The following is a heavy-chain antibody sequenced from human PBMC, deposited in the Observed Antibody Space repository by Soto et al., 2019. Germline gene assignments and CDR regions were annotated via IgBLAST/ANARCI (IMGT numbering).Heavy chain of an antibody. V-gene: IGHV3-15*01. D-gene: IGHD4-17*01. CDR1: GFTFSNAW. Sequence: EVQLVESGGGLVKPGGSLRLSCAASGFTFSNAWMSWVRQAPGKGLEWVGRIKSKTDGGTTDYAAPVKGRFTISRDDSKNTLYLQRNSLKTEDTAVYYCTTDHIQHPTVTTLPRYGMDVWGQGTTDTVSS. CDR3: TTDHIQHPTVTTLPRYGMDV. J-gene: IGHJ6*02. CDR2: IKSKTDGGTT.